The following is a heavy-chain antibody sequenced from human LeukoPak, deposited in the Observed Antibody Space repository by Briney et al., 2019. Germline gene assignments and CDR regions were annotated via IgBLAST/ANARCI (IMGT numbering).Heavy chain of an antibody. J-gene: IGHJ4*02. CDR2: IYHGGST. D-gene: IGHD6-6*01. CDR1: GGSISSGSYY. CDR3: ARDPPLGSSSSDY. Sequence: SQTLSLTCTVSGGSISSGSYYWSWIRQPPGKGLEWIGSIYHGGSTYYNPSLKSRVTISVDTSKNQFSLKLSSVTAADTAVYYCARDPPLGSSSSDYWGQGTLVTVSS. V-gene: IGHV4-39*07.